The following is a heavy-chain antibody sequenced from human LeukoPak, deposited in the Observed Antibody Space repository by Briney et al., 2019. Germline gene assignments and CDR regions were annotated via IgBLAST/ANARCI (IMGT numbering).Heavy chain of an antibody. D-gene: IGHD3-9*01. CDR2: IKQDGSEK. CDR3: ARDPPYYDILTGYYIFDY. CDR1: RFTFSSYW. Sequence: GGSLRLSCAASRFTFSSYWMSWVRQAPGKGLEWVANIKQDGSEKYYVDSVKGRFTISRDNAKNSLYLQMNSLRAEDTAVYYCARDPPYYDILTGYYIFDYWGQGTLVTVSS. V-gene: IGHV3-7*01. J-gene: IGHJ4*02.